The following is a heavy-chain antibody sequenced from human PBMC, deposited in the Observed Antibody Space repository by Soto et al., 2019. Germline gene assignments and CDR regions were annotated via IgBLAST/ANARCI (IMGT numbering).Heavy chain of an antibody. D-gene: IGHD1-26*01. Sequence: QGQLVQSAAEMKKPGASVKVSCKASGYTFSYYSIIWVRQAPGQGLEWMGRVSANNANTNYAQKLQGRVTMTADTSTSTAYMALRSLRPHDTAVYYSAKLAGEREYSDYWGQGTLVTVSS. V-gene: IGHV1-18*01. J-gene: IGHJ4*01. CDR3: AKLAGEREYSDY. CDR1: GYTFSYYS. CDR2: VSANNANT.